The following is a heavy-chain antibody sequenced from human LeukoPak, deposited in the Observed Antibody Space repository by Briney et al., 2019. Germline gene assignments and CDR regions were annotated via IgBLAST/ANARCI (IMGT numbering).Heavy chain of an antibody. D-gene: IGHD2-2*01. V-gene: IGHV7-4-1*02. CDR1: GYTFTSYG. CDR3: ARGGDIVVVPAAMDY. CDR2: INTNTGNP. J-gene: IGHJ4*02. Sequence: GASVKVSCKASGYTFTSYGISWVRQAPGQGLEWMGWINTNTGNPTYAQGFTGRFVFSLDTSVSTAYLQISSLKAEDTAVYYCARGGDIVVVPAAMDYWGQGTLVTVSS.